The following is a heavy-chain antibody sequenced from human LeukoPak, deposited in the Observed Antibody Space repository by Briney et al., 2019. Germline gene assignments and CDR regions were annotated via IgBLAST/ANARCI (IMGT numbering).Heavy chain of an antibody. J-gene: IGHJ4*02. Sequence: GGSLRLSCAASGFIFCNYWMTWVRQAPGKGLEGVANIKEDATKKNYIDSVKGRFTISRDNAKNSLYLQMNSLRADDTAVYYCATPLDYYDTSGYHQGGDWGQGTLVTVSS. D-gene: IGHD3-22*01. V-gene: IGHV3-7*03. CDR3: ATPLDYYDTSGYHQGGD. CDR2: IKEDATKK. CDR1: GFIFCNYW.